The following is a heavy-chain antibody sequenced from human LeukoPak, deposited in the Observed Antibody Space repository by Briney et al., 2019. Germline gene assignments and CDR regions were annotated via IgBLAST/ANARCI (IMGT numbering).Heavy chain of an antibody. J-gene: IGHJ4*02. CDR1: GYTFTGYY. V-gene: IGHV1-2*06. Sequence: ASVKVSCKASGYTFTGYYMHWGRQAPGQGLEWMGRMDPDSGGTKSAQKFQGRVIMTRDTSISTAYLDLSRLRSDDTAVYFCARSVGATLLDHWGQGSLVTVSS. D-gene: IGHD1-26*01. CDR3: ARSVGATLLDH. CDR2: MDPDSGGT.